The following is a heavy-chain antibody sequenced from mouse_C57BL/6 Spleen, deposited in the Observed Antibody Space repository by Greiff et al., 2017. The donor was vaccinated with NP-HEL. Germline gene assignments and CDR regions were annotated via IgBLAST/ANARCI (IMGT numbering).Heavy chain of an antibody. CDR2: IYPGDGDT. J-gene: IGHJ4*01. D-gene: IGHD3-2*02. CDR1: GYAFSSSW. CDR3: ARRGTAQAFYYAMDY. V-gene: IGHV1-82*01. Sequence: QVQLQQSGPELVKPGASVKISCKASGYAFSSSWMNWVKQRPGKGLEWIGRIYPGDGDTNYNGKFKGKATLTADKSSSTAYMQLSSLTSEDSAVYFCARRGTAQAFYYAMDYWGQGTSVTVSS.